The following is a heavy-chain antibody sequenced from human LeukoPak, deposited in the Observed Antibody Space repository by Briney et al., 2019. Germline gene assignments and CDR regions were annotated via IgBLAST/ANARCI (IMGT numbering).Heavy chain of an antibody. CDR2: ISQSGNT. CDR3: ARGILRYDWTDTDVRAFHYYYYMDV. D-gene: IGHD1-20*01. Sequence: SETLSLTCAVHGESLSGSYVTWVRQPPGKGLEWIGEISQSGNTNYSPSLKSRLTMSIDTSKNQISLNLTSATTADTAVYFCARGILRYDWTDTDVRAFHYYYYMDVWGPGITVIVSS. CDR1: GESLSGSY. V-gene: IGHV4-34*01. J-gene: IGHJ6*03.